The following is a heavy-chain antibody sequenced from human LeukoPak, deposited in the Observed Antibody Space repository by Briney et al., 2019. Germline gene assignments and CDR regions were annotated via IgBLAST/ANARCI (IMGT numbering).Heavy chain of an antibody. D-gene: IGHD3-10*01. V-gene: IGHV1-18*01. CDR3: ARDTGSPYYFDY. CDR2: ISGYNGNT. Sequence: ASVKVSCKASGYTFTSHGISWVRQAPGQSLEWMGWISGYNGNTYYAQKVQGRVTMTTDTSTSTAYMEVRSLRSDDTAVYYCARDTGSPYYFDYWGQGTLVTVSS. CDR1: GYTFTSHG. J-gene: IGHJ4*02.